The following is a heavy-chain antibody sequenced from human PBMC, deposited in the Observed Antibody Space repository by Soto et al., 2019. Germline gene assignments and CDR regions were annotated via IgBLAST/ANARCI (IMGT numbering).Heavy chain of an antibody. V-gene: IGHV3-48*02. D-gene: IGHD3-22*01. Sequence: LRLSCAASGFTFNSYTMNWVRQAPGKGLEWVSYISSSSSTMYYADSVKGRFTISRDNAKNSLYLQMNSLRDEDTAVYYCARAPYYYDSSGYLGVGQWYFDLWGRGTLVTVSS. J-gene: IGHJ2*01. CDR2: ISSSSSTM. CDR1: GFTFNSYT. CDR3: ARAPYYYDSSGYLGVGQWYFDL.